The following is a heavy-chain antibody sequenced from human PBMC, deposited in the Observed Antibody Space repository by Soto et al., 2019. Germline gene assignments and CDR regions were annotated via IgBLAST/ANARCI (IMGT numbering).Heavy chain of an antibody. CDR2: IIPIFGTA. CDR3: ASETGYSSGQFDY. V-gene: IGHV1-69*06. D-gene: IGHD6-19*01. CDR1: GGTFSSYA. Sequence: GASVKVSCKASGGTFSSYAISWVRQAPGQGLEWMGGIIPIFGTANYAQKFQGRVTITADKSTSTAYMELSSLRSEDTAVYYCASETGYSSGQFDYWGQGTLVTVSS. J-gene: IGHJ4*02.